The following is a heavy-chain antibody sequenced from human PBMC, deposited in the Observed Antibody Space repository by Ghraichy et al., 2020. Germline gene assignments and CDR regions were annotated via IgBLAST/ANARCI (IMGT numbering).Heavy chain of an antibody. J-gene: IGHJ1*01. CDR3: THGSDGGTPAEYFQD. D-gene: IGHD3-16*01. V-gene: IGHV2-5*02. Sequence: SGPTLVKPTQTLTLTCTFSGFSLSTFGVGVGWIRQPPGKALEWLALIYWDDDRRYSPSLQSRLTITKDTSKNQVVLTMTNLDHVDTATYYCTHGSDGGTPAEYFQDWGQGTLVTVSS. CDR1: GFSLSTFGVG. CDR2: IYWDDDR.